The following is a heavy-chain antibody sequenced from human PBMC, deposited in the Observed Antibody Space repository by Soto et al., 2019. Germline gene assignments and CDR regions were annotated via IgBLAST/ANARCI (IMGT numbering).Heavy chain of an antibody. V-gene: IGHV4-31*03. CDR2: IYYSGST. Sequence: QVQLQESGPGLVKPSQTLSLTCTVSGGSISSGGYYWSWIRQHPGKGLEWIGYIYYSGSTYYNPSLKSRVTISVDTSKYQFSLKLSSVTAADTAVYYCARGLSNRLGGDYAMDVWGQGTTVTVSS. CDR3: ARGLSNRLGGDYAMDV. D-gene: IGHD3-16*01. J-gene: IGHJ6*02. CDR1: GGSISSGGYY.